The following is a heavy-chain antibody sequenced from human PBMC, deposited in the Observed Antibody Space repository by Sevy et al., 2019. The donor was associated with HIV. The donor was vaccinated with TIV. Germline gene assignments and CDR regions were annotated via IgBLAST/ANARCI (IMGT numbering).Heavy chain of an antibody. CDR3: AGEGCTKPNDY. J-gene: IGHJ4*02. D-gene: IGHD2-8*01. V-gene: IGHV3-23*01. CDR2: FSFGCGRI. Sequence: GGSLRLSCEASGFTFSKYSMSWVRQAPGKGLEWVSTFSFGCGRINYADSVKGRFTISRDDSKNRLYLQMNSLRAEDRAVYYCAGEGCTKPNDYWGQGTLVTVSS. CDR1: GFTFSKYS.